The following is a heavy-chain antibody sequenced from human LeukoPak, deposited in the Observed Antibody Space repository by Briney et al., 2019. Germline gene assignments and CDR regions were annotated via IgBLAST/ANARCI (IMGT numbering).Heavy chain of an antibody. CDR2: IIPIFGTA. CDR1: GGTFSSYT. J-gene: IGHJ5*02. D-gene: IGHD3-3*01. V-gene: IGHV1-69*01. CDR3: ARGLTIFGVVITGFDP. Sequence: SVKVSCKASGGTFSSYTISWVRQAPGQGLEWMGGIIPIFGTANYAQKFQGRVTITADESTSTAYMELSSLRSEDTAVYYCARGLTIFGVVITGFDPWGQGTLVTVSS.